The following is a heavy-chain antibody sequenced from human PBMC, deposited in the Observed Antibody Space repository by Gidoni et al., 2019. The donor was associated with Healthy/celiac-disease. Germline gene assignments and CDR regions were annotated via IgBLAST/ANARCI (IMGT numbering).Heavy chain of an antibody. CDR1: GFALSTSGMC. CDR3: ARISVTAAAGVDY. CDR2: IDWDDDK. J-gene: IGHJ4*02. Sequence: QVTLRESGPALVTPTQTLTLTCTFSGFALSTSGMCVSWIRQPPGKALEWLARIDWDDDKYYSTSLKTRLTISKDTSKNQVVLTMTNMDPVDTATYYCARISVTAAAGVDYWGQGTLVTVSS. V-gene: IGHV2-70*15. D-gene: IGHD6-13*01.